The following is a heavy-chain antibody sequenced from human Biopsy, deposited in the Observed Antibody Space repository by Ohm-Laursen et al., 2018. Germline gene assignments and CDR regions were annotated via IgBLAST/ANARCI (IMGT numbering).Heavy chain of an antibody. CDR1: GGSLKNYY. D-gene: IGHD1-7*01. CDR2: VYTSGST. Sequence: TLSLTCTVSGGSLKNYYWSWIRQPAGKGLEWIGRVYTSGSTSYNPSLESRVTMSVVTSKSQFSLKVTSMTAADTALYYCARDYGLELGGLEAFDIWGQGTMVTVSS. J-gene: IGHJ3*02. CDR3: ARDYGLELGGLEAFDI. V-gene: IGHV4-4*07.